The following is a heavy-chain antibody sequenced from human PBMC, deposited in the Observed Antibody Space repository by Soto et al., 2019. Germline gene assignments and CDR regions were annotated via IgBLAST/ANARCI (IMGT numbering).Heavy chain of an antibody. Sequence: QVQLVQSGAEVKKPGSSVKVSCKASGGTFSSYTISWVRQAPGQGLEWMGRIIPILGIANYAQKFQGGVRITADKSTSTAYMELSSLRCEGRSVYYCARDNGGYEFYFDYWGQGTLGTVSS. CDR1: GGTFSSYT. CDR3: ARDNGGYEFYFDY. J-gene: IGHJ4*02. V-gene: IGHV1-69*08. D-gene: IGHD5-12*01. CDR2: IIPILGIA.